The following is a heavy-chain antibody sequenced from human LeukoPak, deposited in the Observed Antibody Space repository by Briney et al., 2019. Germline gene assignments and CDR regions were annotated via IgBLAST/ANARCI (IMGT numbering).Heavy chain of an antibody. V-gene: IGHV4-39*07. J-gene: IGHJ4*02. CDR3: ARVARGTSCFDVDY. D-gene: IGHD2-2*01. CDR1: AVSISSSSYY. CDR2: IYYSGST. Sequence: SETLSLNGSGSAVSISSSSYYWGGLRQPPGKGLEWIGSIYYSGSTYYNPSLNSQVTITVDRSNNQFSLTLSSVTAADTAVYYCARVARGTSCFDVDYWGQGTLVTVSS.